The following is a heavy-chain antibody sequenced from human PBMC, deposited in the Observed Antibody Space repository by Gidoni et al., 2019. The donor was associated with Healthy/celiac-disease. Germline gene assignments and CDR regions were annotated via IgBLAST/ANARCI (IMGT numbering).Heavy chain of an antibody. Sequence: QVQLVQSGAEVKKPGSSVKVSCKASGGTFSSYAISWVRQAPGQGLEWMGRIIPILGIANYAQKFQGRVTITADKSTSTAYMELSSLRSEDTAVYYCARKMGGDGYNYNYYYGMDVWGQGTTVTVSS. CDR2: IIPILGIA. CDR1: GGTFSSYA. D-gene: IGHD5-12*01. J-gene: IGHJ6*02. CDR3: ARKMGGDGYNYNYYYGMDV. V-gene: IGHV1-69*04.